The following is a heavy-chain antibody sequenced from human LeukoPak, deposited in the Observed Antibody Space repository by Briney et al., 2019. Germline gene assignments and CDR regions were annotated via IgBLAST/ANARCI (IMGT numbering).Heavy chain of an antibody. CDR1: GGSISSFY. D-gene: IGHD2-15*01. V-gene: IGHV4-4*07. CDR3: ARTPCSGGSCSGGDAFDI. J-gene: IGHJ3*02. CDR2: IYTPGRT. Sequence: SETLSLTCSVSGGSISSFYWSWIRQPAGKGLEWIGRIYTPGRTSCGPSLKSRVSMSEDTSKNQFSLELRSVTAADTAVYYCARTPCSGGSCSGGDAFDIWGQGALVTVSS.